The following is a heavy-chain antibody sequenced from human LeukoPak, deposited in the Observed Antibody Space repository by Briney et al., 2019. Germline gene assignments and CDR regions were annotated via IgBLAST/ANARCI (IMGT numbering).Heavy chain of an antibody. Sequence: PWASVKVSCKVSGYALTELSMHWVRQAPGKGLEWMGGFDPEDGVTIYAQKFQGRVTMTEDTSTDTAYMELSSLRSEDTAVYYCANLPIIVGATRLPPWGQGTLVTVSS. J-gene: IGHJ5*02. D-gene: IGHD1-26*01. CDR2: FDPEDGVT. CDR1: GYALTELS. V-gene: IGHV1-24*01. CDR3: ANLPIIVGATRLPP.